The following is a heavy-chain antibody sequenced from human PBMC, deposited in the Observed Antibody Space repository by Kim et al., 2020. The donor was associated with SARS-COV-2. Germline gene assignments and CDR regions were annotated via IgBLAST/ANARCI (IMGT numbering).Heavy chain of an antibody. CDR3: ARAPGYCSSTSCYTRPFDY. CDR1: GGSFSGYY. J-gene: IGHJ4*02. D-gene: IGHD2-2*02. V-gene: IGHV4-34*01. Sequence: SETLSLTCAVYGGSFSGYYWSWIRQPPGKGLEWIGEINHSGSTNYNPSLKSRVTISVDTSKNQFSLKLSSVTAADTAVYYCARAPGYCSSTSCYTRPFDYWGQGTLVTVSS. CDR2: INHSGST.